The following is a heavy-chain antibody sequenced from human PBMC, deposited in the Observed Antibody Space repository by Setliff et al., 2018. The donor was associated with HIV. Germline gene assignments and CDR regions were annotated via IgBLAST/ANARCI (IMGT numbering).Heavy chain of an antibody. CDR2: FSSSGSTI. J-gene: IGHJ6*04. Sequence: LSLTCAVSGYSISSGFYWGWIRQPPGKGLEWVSYFSSSGSTIYYADSVKGRFTISRDNTKNLLYLQMNSLRADDTAVYYCAKYATPGPSRIFDYWGKGTTVTVSS. CDR1: GYSISSGFY. D-gene: IGHD2-21*01. V-gene: IGHV3-11*01. CDR3: AKYATPGPSRIFDY.